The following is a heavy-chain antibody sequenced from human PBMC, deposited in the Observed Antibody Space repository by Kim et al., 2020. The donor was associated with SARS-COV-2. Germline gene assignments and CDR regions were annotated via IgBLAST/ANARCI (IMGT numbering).Heavy chain of an antibody. CDR3: ARQGGIYDFWSGYPNWFDP. D-gene: IGHD3-3*01. V-gene: IGHV4-59*08. CDR1: GGSISSYY. J-gene: IGHJ5*02. Sequence: SETLSLTCTVSGGSISSYYWSWIRQPPGKGLEWIGYIYYSGSTNYNPSLKSRVTIPVDTSTNQYSLKLSSLTAADTAVYYCARQGGIYDFWSGYPNWFDPWGQGTLVTVSS. CDR2: IYYSGST.